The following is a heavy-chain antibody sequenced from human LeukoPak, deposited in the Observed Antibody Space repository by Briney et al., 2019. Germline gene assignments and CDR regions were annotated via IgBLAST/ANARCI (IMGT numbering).Heavy chain of an antibody. CDR1: GGSISSGSYY. CDR2: IYTSGST. Sequence: SETLSLTCTVSGGSISSGSYYWSWIRQPAGKGLEWIGRIYTSGSTNYNPSLKSRVTISVDTSKNQFSLKLSSVTAADTAVYYCARDGYDFWSGYLRGYYYYMDVWGKGTTVTVSS. CDR3: ARDGYDFWSGYLRGYYYYMDV. J-gene: IGHJ6*03. D-gene: IGHD3-3*01. V-gene: IGHV4-61*02.